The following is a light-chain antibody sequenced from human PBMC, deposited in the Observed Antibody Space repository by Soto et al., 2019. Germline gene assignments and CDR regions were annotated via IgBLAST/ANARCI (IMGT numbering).Light chain of an antibody. CDR1: SGHSSYA. Sequence: QPVLTQSPSASASLGASVKLTCTLSSGHSSYAIAWHQQQPEKGPRYLMKLDSDGSHTKGDAIPDRFSGSSSGAERYLTISILQSEHEADYYCQTWGTGIHVVFGGGTKLTVL. V-gene: IGLV4-69*01. CDR3: QTWGTGIHVV. CDR2: LDSDGSH. J-gene: IGLJ2*01.